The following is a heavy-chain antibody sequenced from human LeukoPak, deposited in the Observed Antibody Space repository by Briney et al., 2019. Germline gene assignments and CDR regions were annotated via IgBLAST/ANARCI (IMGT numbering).Heavy chain of an antibody. CDR3: ASGGDSGSSD. J-gene: IGHJ4*02. V-gene: IGHV3-21*01. Sequence: GGSLRLSCAASGFTFSSYNMNWVRQAPGKGLEWVSSISSSRSYIYYADSVKGRFTISRDNAKNSLYLQMNSLRAEDTAVYYCASGGDSGSSDWGQGTLVTVSS. CDR2: ISSSRSYI. D-gene: IGHD1-26*01. CDR1: GFTFSSYN.